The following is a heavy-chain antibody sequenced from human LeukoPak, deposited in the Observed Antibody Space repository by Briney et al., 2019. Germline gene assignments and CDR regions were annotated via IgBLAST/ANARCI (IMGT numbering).Heavy chain of an antibody. V-gene: IGHV3-21*04. Sequence: GGSLRLSCAASGFTFSSYWMSWVRQAPGKGLEWVSFISSSSSYIYYADSVKGRFTISRDNAKNSLYLQMNSLRVEDTAVYYCAKDVSDIVVVPAAHNNWFDPWGQGTLVTVSS. CDR2: ISSSSSYI. CDR1: GFTFSSYW. J-gene: IGHJ5*02. CDR3: AKDVSDIVVVPAAHNNWFDP. D-gene: IGHD2-2*01.